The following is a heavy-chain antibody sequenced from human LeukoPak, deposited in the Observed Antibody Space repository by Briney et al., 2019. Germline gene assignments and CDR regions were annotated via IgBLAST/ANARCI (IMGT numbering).Heavy chain of an antibody. Sequence: GGSLRLSCAASGFTLSTYWMHWVRQAPGKGLEWVSAISGSGGSTYYADSVKGRFTISRDNSKNTLYLQMNSLRAEDTAVYYCAKDMGDGDYDYWGQGTLVTVSS. D-gene: IGHD4-17*01. CDR3: AKDMGDGDYDY. CDR2: ISGSGGST. V-gene: IGHV3-23*01. J-gene: IGHJ4*02. CDR1: GFTLSTYW.